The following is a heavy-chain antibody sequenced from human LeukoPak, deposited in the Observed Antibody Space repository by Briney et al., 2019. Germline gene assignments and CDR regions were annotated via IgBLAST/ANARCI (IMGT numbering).Heavy chain of an antibody. CDR3: TRAATVVTGDAFDI. Sequence: PGGSLRLSCAASGFTFSSYWMSWVRQAPGKGLEWVANIKQDGSEKYYVDSVKGRFTISRDNAKDSLYLQMNSLRAEDTAVYYCTRAATVVTGDAFDIWGQRTMVTVSS. D-gene: IGHD4-23*01. J-gene: IGHJ3*02. CDR2: IKQDGSEK. CDR1: GFTFSSYW. V-gene: IGHV3-7*01.